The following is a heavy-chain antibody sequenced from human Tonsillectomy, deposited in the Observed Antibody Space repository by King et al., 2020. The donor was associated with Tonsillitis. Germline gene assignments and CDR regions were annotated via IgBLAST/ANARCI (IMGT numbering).Heavy chain of an antibody. Sequence: VQLVESGAEVKKPGASVKVYCKASGYTFSGHYIHWVRQAPGQGLEWMGWINPKSGGTNYEQKFEGRVTMTRDPSTSTAFMEMSRLRSEDTAVYYCARALQYSSSSFVSFGYGGQGTLVTVYS. D-gene: IGHD6-6*01. V-gene: IGHV1-2*02. CDR1: GYTFSGHY. J-gene: IGHJ4*02. CDR3: ARALQYSSSSFVSFGY. CDR2: INPKSGGT.